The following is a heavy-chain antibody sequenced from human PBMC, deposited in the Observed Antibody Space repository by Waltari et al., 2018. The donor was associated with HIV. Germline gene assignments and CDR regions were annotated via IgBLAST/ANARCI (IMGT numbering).Heavy chain of an antibody. Sequence: EVQLVESGGGLVKPGGSLRLSCAASGFTFSSYSMNWVRQAPGKGLEWVSSISSSSSYIYYADSVKGRFTISRDNAKNSLYLQMNSLRAEDTAVYYCAREETTVTAYGMDVWGQGTTVTVSS. CDR3: AREETTVTAYGMDV. CDR2: ISSSSSYI. V-gene: IGHV3-21*01. J-gene: IGHJ6*02. D-gene: IGHD4-17*01. CDR1: GFTFSSYS.